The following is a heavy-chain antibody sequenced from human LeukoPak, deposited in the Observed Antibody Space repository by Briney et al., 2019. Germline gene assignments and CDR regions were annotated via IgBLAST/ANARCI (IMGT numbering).Heavy chain of an antibody. V-gene: IGHV3-23*01. J-gene: IGHJ4*02. CDR2: VSGSGGST. D-gene: IGHD3-22*01. Sequence: GGSLRLSCAASGFTLSSYAMSWVRQAPGKGLEWVSAVSGSGGSTYYADSVKGRFTISRDNSKNTLYLQMNSLRAEDTAVYYCAKDFDSSGSLFDYWGQGTLVTVSS. CDR1: GFTLSSYA. CDR3: AKDFDSSGSLFDY.